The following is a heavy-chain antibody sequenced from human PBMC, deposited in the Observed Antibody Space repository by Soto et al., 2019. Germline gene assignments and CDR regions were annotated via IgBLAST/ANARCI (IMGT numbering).Heavy chain of an antibody. Sequence: SETLSLTCTVSGGSVSSGSYYWSWIRQPPGKGLEWIGYIYYSGSTNYNPSLKSRVTISVDPSKNQFSLKLSSVTAADTAVYYCARDLSDYYYYGMDVWGQGTTVTVSS. D-gene: IGHD3-16*02. J-gene: IGHJ6*02. CDR2: IYYSGST. V-gene: IGHV4-61*01. CDR3: ARDLSDYYYYGMDV. CDR1: GGSVSSGSYY.